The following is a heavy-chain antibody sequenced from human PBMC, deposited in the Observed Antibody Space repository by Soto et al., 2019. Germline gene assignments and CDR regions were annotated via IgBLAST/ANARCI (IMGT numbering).Heavy chain of an antibody. D-gene: IGHD2-2*02. J-gene: IGHJ4*02. Sequence: EVQLVETGGGLIQPGGSMRLSCAASGFTVSNNYMSWVRQAPGKGLEWVSLIYSGGSTFYADSVKGRFTISRDNSKNTLFLQMNSLRAEDTAVYFCATYTSLDYWGQGTLVTVSS. CDR1: GFTVSNNY. CDR3: ATYTSLDY. CDR2: IYSGGST. V-gene: IGHV3-53*02.